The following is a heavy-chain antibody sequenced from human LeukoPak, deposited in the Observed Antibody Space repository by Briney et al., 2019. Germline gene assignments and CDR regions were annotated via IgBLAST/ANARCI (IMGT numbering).Heavy chain of an antibody. CDR2: ISGSGGST. V-gene: IGHV3-23*01. CDR1: GFTFSSYA. Sequence: GGSLRLSCAASGFTFSSYAMSWVRQAPGKGLEWVSAISGSGGSTYYADSVKGRFTISRDNSKNTLYLQMNSLRAEDTAVYYCAKGPKGYCSGGSCYVDYWGQGTLVTVSS. CDR3: AKGPKGYCSGGSCYVDY. D-gene: IGHD2-15*01. J-gene: IGHJ4*02.